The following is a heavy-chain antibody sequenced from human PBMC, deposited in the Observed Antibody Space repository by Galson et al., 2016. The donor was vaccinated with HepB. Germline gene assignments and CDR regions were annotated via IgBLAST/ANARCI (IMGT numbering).Heavy chain of an antibody. D-gene: IGHD1-1*01. CDR2: IHYTGIT. V-gene: IGHV4-59*01. CDR3: ARTNTGHDWTQYDFDY. Sequence: SETLSLTCTVSGDSISSSYWSWIRQPPGKGLEWIAYIHYTGITKYSPSLKSRVSISMDTSRNQFYLKLSSVTAADTAIYYCARTNTGHDWTQYDFDYWGQGTLVTVSS. CDR1: GDSISSSY. J-gene: IGHJ4*02.